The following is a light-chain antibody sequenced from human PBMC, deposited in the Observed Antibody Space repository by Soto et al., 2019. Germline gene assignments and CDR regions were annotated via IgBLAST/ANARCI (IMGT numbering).Light chain of an antibody. V-gene: IGKV1-5*03. CDR3: QQYNSLRT. CDR2: KAS. J-gene: IGKJ1*01. Sequence: DIQMTQSPSTLSASVGDRVTITCRASQSISSWLAWYQQKPGKAPKLLIYKASSLESGVPSRFSGSGAGTEFTLTISSLQPDEFASYCCQQYNSLRTFGRGTKVEIK. CDR1: QSISSW.